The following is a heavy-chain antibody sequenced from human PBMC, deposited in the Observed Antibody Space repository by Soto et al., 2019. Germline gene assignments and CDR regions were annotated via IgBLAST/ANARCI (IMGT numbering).Heavy chain of an antibody. D-gene: IGHD3-22*01. CDR2: ISYSGSTI. CDR3: ARGLRNYYDRSGLHY. J-gene: IGHJ4*02. Sequence: GSLGLSCSASGLTFSNYEINWVRQAPGKGLEWVSYISYSGSTIYYADSVKGRFTISRDNSKNSLYLQMNSLRAEDTAVYYCARGLRNYYDRSGLHYWGQGTLVTV. CDR1: GLTFSNYE. V-gene: IGHV3-48*03.